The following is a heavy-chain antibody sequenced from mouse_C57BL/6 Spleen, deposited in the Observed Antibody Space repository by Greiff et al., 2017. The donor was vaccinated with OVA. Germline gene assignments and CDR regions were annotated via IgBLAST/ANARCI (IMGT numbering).Heavy chain of an antibody. V-gene: IGHV1-59*01. CDR3: SYSNYEYFDV. J-gene: IGHJ1*03. D-gene: IGHD2-5*01. CDR2: IDPSDSYT. Sequence: QVQLQQPGAELVRPGTSVKLSCKASGYTFTSYWMHWVKQRPGQGLEWIGVIDPSDSYTNYNQKFKGKATLTVDTSSSTAYMQLSSLTSEDSAVYYCSYSNYEYFDVWGTGTTVTVSS. CDR1: GYTFTSYW.